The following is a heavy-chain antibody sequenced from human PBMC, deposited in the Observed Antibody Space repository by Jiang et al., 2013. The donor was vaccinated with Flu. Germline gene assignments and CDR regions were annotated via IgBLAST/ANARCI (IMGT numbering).Heavy chain of an antibody. CDR2: INSDGSTT. V-gene: IGHV3-74*01. J-gene: IGHJ5*02. Sequence: QLVESGGGLVQPGGSLRLSCAASGFTFSSYWMHWVRQAPGKGLVWVSRINSDGSTTTYADSVKGRFTISRDNAKNTLYLQMNSLRAEDTAVYYCARVKTGAWNWLDPWGQGTLVTVSS. CDR1: GFTFSSYW. CDR3: ARVKTGAWNWLDP. D-gene: IGHD1-14*01.